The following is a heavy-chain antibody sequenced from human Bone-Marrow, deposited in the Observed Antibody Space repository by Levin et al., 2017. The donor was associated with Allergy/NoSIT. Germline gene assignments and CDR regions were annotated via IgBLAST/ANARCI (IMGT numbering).Heavy chain of an antibody. CDR2: VNPKTGGT. V-gene: IGHV1-2*02. Sequence: GESLKISCKASGYTFSGYDMHWVRQAPGQGLEWLGWVNPKTGGTNYAQKFRGRVTLTGDTCIRTVYMELARLKYDDTAMYFCVRRLLNILTGSDTFDMWGQGTMVTVSS. J-gene: IGHJ3*02. D-gene: IGHD3-9*01. CDR1: GYTFSGYD. CDR3: VRRLLNILTGSDTFDM.